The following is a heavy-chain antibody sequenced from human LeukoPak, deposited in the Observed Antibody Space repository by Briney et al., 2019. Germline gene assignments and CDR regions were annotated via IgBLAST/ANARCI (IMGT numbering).Heavy chain of an antibody. Sequence: GGSLRLSCAASGFTFSSYTMHWVRQAPGRGLEWVAVISYDGSNKYYADSVKGRFTISRDNSKSTLCLQMNSLGAEDTAVYYCAKQLGYCSDGSCYFPYWGQGTLVTVSS. D-gene: IGHD2-15*01. J-gene: IGHJ4*02. CDR2: ISYDGSNK. CDR3: AKQLGYCSDGSCYFPY. V-gene: IGHV3-30-3*02. CDR1: GFTFSSYT.